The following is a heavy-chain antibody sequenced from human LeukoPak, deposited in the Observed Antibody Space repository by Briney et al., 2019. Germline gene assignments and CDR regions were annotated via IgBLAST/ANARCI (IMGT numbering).Heavy chain of an antibody. Sequence: GRSLRLSCAASGFTFSNYGMYWVRQAPGQGLEWVAVISYDGSDKHYVDSVKGRFIISRDNSKNTLYLQMNSLRPEGTAVYYCAKDNPDYGDFPDYWGQGSLVTVSS. CDR2: ISYDGSDK. CDR1: GFTFSNYG. J-gene: IGHJ4*02. CDR3: AKDNPDYGDFPDY. D-gene: IGHD4-17*01. V-gene: IGHV3-30*18.